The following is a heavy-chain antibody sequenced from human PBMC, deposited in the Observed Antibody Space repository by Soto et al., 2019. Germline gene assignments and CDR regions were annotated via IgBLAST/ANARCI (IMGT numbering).Heavy chain of an antibody. Sequence: SVKVSCKASGFTFTSSAVQWVRQARGQRLEWIGWIVVGSGNTNYAQKFQERVTITRDMSTSTAYMELSSLRSEDTAVYYCARRLSVAYCGGDCPWWGLDVWG. J-gene: IGHJ6*02. CDR2: IVVGSGNT. CDR1: GFTFTSSA. V-gene: IGHV1-58*01. CDR3: ARRLSVAYCGGDCPWWGLDV. D-gene: IGHD2-21*02.